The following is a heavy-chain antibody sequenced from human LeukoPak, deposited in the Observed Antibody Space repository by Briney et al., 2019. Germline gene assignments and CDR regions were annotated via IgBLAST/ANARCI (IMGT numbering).Heavy chain of an antibody. CDR2: ISVTSSFI. J-gene: IGHJ4*02. V-gene: IGHV3-48*01. Sequence: GGSLRLSCAASGFSFTTHSMNWVRQAPGKGLEWVSFISVTSSFISYADSVKGRFTISRDNGENSLYLQMNSLRAEDTAVYYCARAVSGGDYWGQGTLVTVSS. CDR1: GFSFTTHS. D-gene: IGHD3-16*01. CDR3: ARAVSGGDY.